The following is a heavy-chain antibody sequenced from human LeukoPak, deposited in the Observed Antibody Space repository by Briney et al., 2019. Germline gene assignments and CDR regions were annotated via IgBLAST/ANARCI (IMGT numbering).Heavy chain of an antibody. CDR1: GGSFSGYY. CDR3: ARHWQYQLPKGGFDP. CDR2: IYTSGST. Sequence: KTSETLSLTCAVYGGSFSGYYWSWIRQPPGKGLEWIGYIYTSGSTNYNPSLKSRVTISVDTSKNQFSLKLSSVTAADTAVYYCARHWQYQLPKGGFDPWGQGTLVTVSS. D-gene: IGHD2-2*01. V-gene: IGHV4-4*09. J-gene: IGHJ5*02.